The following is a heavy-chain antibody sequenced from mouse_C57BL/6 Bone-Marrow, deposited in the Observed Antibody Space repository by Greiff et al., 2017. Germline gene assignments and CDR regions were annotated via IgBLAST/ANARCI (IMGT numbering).Heavy chain of an antibody. V-gene: IGHV1-81*01. CDR3: ARRAGWLPPFDY. CDR1: GYTFTSYG. J-gene: IGHJ2*01. D-gene: IGHD2-3*01. CDR2: IYPRSGNT. Sequence: VKLQESGAELARPGASVKLSCKASGYTFTSYGISWVKQRTGQGLEWIGEIYPRSGNTYYNEKFKGKATLTADKSSSTAYMELRSLTSEDSAVYFCARRAGWLPPFDYWGQGTTLTVSS.